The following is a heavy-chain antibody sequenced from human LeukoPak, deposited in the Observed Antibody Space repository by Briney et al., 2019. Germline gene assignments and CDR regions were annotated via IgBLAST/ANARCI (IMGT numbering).Heavy chain of an antibody. CDR2: INAGNGNT. J-gene: IGHJ4*02. CDR1: GYTFTSYD. V-gene: IGHV1-3*01. CDR3: AREDSSGWEYYFDY. Sequence: EASVKVSCKASGYTFTSYDINWVRQAPGQRLEWMGWINAGNGNTKYSQKFQGRVTITRDTSASTAYMELSSLRSEDTAVYYCAREDSSGWEYYFDYWGQGTLVTVSS. D-gene: IGHD6-19*01.